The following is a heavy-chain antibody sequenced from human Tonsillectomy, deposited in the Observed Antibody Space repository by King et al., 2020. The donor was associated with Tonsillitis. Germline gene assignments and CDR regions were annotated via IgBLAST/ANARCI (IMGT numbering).Heavy chain of an antibody. Sequence: VQLVESGGGVVQPGRSLTLSCAASGFTFSSSAMHWVRQAPGKGLEWVAVISYDGSNNHFADSVKGRFTISRDNSKNTLYLQLNSLRVEETAVYYCARGRLGGYSYGSYYHGMDVWGQGTTVTVSS. CDR2: ISYDGSNN. CDR3: ARGRLGGYSYGSYYHGMDV. V-gene: IGHV3-30-3*01. D-gene: IGHD5-18*01. J-gene: IGHJ6*02. CDR1: GFTFSSSA.